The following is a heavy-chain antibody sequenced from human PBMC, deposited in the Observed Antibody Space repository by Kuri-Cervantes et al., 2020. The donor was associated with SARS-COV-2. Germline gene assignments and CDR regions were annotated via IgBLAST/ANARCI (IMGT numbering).Heavy chain of an antibody. CDR3: ARDPNANHNNWFDP. CDR1: GGSISSHY. CDR2: IYYSGST. V-gene: IGHV4-59*11. J-gene: IGHJ5*02. D-gene: IGHD4/OR15-4a*01. Sequence: SETLSLTCTVSGGSISSHYWSWIRQPPGKGLEWIGYIYYSGSTNYNPSLKSRVTISVDTSKNQFSLKLSSVAAADTAVYYCARDPNANHNNWFDPWGLGTQVTVSS.